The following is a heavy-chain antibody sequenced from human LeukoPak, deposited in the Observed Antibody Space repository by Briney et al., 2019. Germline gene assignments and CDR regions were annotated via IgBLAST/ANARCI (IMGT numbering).Heavy chain of an antibody. Sequence: ASVKVSCKVSGYTLTELLMHWVRQAPGKGLEWMGGFDPEDGETIYAQKFQGRVTMTEDTSPETAYMELSSLRSEDSAVYYCATDLGYRGNYWGQGTLVTVSS. V-gene: IGHV1-24*01. CDR2: FDPEDGET. D-gene: IGHD6-13*01. CDR1: GYTLTELL. CDR3: ATDLGYRGNY. J-gene: IGHJ4*02.